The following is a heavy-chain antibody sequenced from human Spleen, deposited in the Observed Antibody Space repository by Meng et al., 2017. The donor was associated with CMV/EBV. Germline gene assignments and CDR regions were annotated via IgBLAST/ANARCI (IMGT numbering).Heavy chain of an antibody. Sequence: GESLKISCAASGFTFSSYAMNWVRQAPGKGLEWVAVISYDGSNYYYADSVKGRFTISRDNSKNTLYLQMNSLRAEDTAVYYCARSDYDFWSGSRGYYYGMDVWGQGTTVTVSS. D-gene: IGHD3-3*01. CDR3: ARSDYDFWSGSRGYYYGMDV. V-gene: IGHV3-30*04. CDR2: ISYDGSNY. CDR1: GFTFSSYA. J-gene: IGHJ6*02.